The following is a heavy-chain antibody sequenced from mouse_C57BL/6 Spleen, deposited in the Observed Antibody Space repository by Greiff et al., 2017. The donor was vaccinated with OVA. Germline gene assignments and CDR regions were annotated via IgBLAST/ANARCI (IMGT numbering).Heavy chain of an antibody. J-gene: IGHJ1*03. CDR2: ISDGGSYT. CDR1: GFTFSSYA. V-gene: IGHV5-4*01. CDR3: ARDYGSSYWYFDV. D-gene: IGHD1-1*01. Sequence: EVQRVESGGGLVKPGGSLKLSCAASGFTFSSYAMSWVRQTPEKRLEWVATISDGGSYTYYPDNVKGRFTISRDNAKNNLYLQMSHLKSEDTAMYYCARDYGSSYWYFDVWGTGTTVTVSS.